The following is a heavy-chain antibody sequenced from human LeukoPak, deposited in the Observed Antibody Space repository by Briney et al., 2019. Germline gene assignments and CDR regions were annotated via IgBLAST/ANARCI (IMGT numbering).Heavy chain of an antibody. Sequence: SETLSLTCAVYGGSFSGYYWSWIRQPPGKGLEWIGEINHSGSTNYNPSLKSRVTMSVDTSNSQFSLKLSSVTAADTAVYYCARDSGDRNFDFWGQGTLVTVSS. V-gene: IGHV4-34*01. J-gene: IGHJ4*02. CDR3: ARDSGDRNFDF. CDR2: INHSGST. CDR1: GGSFSGYY. D-gene: IGHD2-21*01.